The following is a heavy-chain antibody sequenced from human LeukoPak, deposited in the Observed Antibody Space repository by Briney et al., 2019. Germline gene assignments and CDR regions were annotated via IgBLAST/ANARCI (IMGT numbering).Heavy chain of an antibody. CDR1: GFTFSDHF. D-gene: IGHD1-26*01. V-gene: IGHV3-72*01. CDR2: TRNKANSYIT. CDR3: ASIRGTFGY. J-gene: IGHJ4*02. Sequence: GGSLRPSCAASGFTFSDHFLDWVRQAPGKGLEWVGRTRNKANSYITEYAASVKGRFTISRDDSKNSLYLQMSSLKTDDTAMYYCASIRGTFGYWGQGTLVTVSS.